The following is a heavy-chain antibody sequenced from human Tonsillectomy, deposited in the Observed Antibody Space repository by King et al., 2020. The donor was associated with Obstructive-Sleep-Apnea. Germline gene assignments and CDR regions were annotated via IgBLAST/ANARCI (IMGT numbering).Heavy chain of an antibody. J-gene: IGHJ3*01. CDR1: GFSPSTRGMC. D-gene: IGHD6-6*01. Sequence: TLKESGPALVKPTQTLTLTCTFSGFSPSTRGMCVSWIRQPPGKALEWLARIDWDGVKYYRTSLKTRLTISKDTSKNQVVLTMTNMDPVDTATYYCARIPSQPPYWGQGTMVTVSS. V-gene: IGHV2-70*11. CDR2: IDWDGVK. CDR3: ARIPSQPPY.